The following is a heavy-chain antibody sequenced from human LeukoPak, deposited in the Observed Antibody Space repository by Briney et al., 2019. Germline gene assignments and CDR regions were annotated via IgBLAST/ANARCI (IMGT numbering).Heavy chain of an antibody. Sequence: SEPLSLTCAVYGGSFSDYYWTWIRQPPGKGLEWIGEVNHSGSTNHNPSLESRVTISVDTSKNQFSLRLSSATAADTAVYYCARSWNGDRGSYYLTYWGQGNMVTVSS. V-gene: IGHV4-34*01. CDR2: VNHSGST. J-gene: IGHJ4*02. CDR1: GGSFSDYY. CDR3: ARSWNGDRGSYYLTY. D-gene: IGHD2/OR15-2a*01.